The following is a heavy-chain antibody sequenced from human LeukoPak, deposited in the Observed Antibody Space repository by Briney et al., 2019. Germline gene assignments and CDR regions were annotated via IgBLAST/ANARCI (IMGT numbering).Heavy chain of an antibody. D-gene: IGHD3-10*01. Sequence: SETLSLTCSVSGDSISYFYWSWIRQPPGKGLEWIGEINHSGSTNYNPSLKSRVTISVDTSKNQFSLKLSSVTAADTAVYYCARGGTYYYGSGSYFGYWGQGTLVTVSS. V-gene: IGHV4-34*01. CDR2: INHSGST. CDR3: ARGGTYYYGSGSYFGY. J-gene: IGHJ4*02. CDR1: GDSISYFY.